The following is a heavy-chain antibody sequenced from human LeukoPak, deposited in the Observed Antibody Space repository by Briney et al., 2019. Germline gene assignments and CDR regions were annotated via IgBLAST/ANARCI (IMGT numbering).Heavy chain of an antibody. V-gene: IGHV1-69*06. CDR3: AREWPRDAFDI. J-gene: IGHJ3*02. Sequence: SVKVSCKASVGTFSSYAISWVRQAPGQGLEWMGGIIPIFGTANYAQKFQGRVTITADKSTSTAYRERSSLRSEDTAVYYCAREWPRDAFDIWGQGTMVSVSS. D-gene: IGHD5-12*01. CDR1: VGTFSSYA. CDR2: IIPIFGTA.